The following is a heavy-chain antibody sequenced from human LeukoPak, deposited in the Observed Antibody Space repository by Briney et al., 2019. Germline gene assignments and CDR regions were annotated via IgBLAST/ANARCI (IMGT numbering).Heavy chain of an antibody. Sequence: GGSLRPSCAASGFTFSNYWMSWVRQAPGKGLEWVANMKEDGSEKNYVDSVKGRFTISRDNAQDSLYLQMNSLRAEDTAVYFCAKRGVVIRVILVGFHKEAYYFDSWGQGALVTVSS. J-gene: IGHJ4*02. CDR2: MKEDGSEK. V-gene: IGHV3-7*03. CDR1: GFTFSNYW. D-gene: IGHD3-22*01. CDR3: AKRGVVIRVILVGFHKEAYYFDS.